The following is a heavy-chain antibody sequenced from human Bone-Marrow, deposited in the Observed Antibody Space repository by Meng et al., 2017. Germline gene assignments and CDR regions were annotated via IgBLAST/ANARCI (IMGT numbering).Heavy chain of an antibody. Sequence: SETLSLPCTVSGASITSGGYSWSWIRQHPVKGLEWIGYIHGGGSTYDNPSLRSRITISVDPSKNQFSLWLGSVTAADTAVYYCARARCSSIGYGYAFDIWGHGTMVTVSS. CDR3: ARARCSSIGYGYAFDI. CDR2: IHGGGST. J-gene: IGHJ3*02. CDR1: GASITSGGYS. D-gene: IGHD2-2*01. V-gene: IGHV4-31*03.